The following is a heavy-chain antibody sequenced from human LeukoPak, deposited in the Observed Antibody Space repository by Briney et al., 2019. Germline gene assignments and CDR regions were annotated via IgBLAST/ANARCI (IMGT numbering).Heavy chain of an antibody. CDR1: GFTFNNYA. CDR3: ARDYPTSGIVTIFDY. V-gene: IGHV3-23*01. CDR2: ITASGGST. D-gene: IGHD1-1*01. J-gene: IGHJ4*02. Sequence: QPGGSLRLSCASSGFTFNNYAMTWVRQAPGKGLEWVSSITASGGSTYCTDSVKGRFTISRDNSKNTLYLQMSSLRAEDTAVYYCARDYPTSGIVTIFDYWGQGTLVTFSS.